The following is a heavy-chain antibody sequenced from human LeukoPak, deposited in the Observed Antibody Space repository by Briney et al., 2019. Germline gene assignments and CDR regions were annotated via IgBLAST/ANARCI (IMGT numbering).Heavy chain of an antibody. V-gene: IGHV4-59*01. J-gene: IGHJ4*02. CDR3: ARVEETGYYFDY. Sequence: SETLSLTCTVSGGSISSYYWSWIRQPPGKGLEWIGYIYYSGSTNYNPSLKSRVTILVDTSKNQFSLKLSSVTAADTAVYYCARVEETGYYFDYWGQGTLVTVSS. D-gene: IGHD3-10*01. CDR2: IYYSGST. CDR1: GGSISSYY.